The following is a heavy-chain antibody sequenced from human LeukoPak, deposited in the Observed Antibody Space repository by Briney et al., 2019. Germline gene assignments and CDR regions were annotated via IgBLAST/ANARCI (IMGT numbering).Heavy chain of an antibody. CDR2: IIPIFGIA. Sequence: SVKLSCKASGGTFTSYAISWVRHAPGQGLELMGRIIPIFGIANYAQKFQGRVTITADKSTSTAYMELSSLRSEDTAVYYCARIPDTGYYYGMDVWGQGTTVTVSS. J-gene: IGHJ6*02. CDR3: ARIPDTGYYYGMDV. CDR1: GGTFTSYA. D-gene: IGHD5-18*01. V-gene: IGHV1-69*04.